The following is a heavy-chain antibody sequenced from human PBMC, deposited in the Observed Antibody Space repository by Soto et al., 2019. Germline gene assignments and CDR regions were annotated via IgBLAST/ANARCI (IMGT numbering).Heavy chain of an antibody. J-gene: IGHJ4*02. Sequence: PGGSLRLSCAASGFTFSSYAMHWVRQAPGKGLEWVAVISYDGSNKYYADSVKGRFTISRDNSKNTLYLQMTSLRAEDTAVYHCARDRVVTGNAFDYWGQGTMVTVSS. CDR2: ISYDGSNK. D-gene: IGHD2-21*02. CDR3: ARDRVVTGNAFDY. CDR1: GFTFSSYA. V-gene: IGHV3-30-3*01.